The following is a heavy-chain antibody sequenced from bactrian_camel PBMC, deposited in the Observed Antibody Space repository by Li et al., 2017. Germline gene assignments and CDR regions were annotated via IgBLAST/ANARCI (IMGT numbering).Heavy chain of an antibody. CDR1: GYTNVAYC. CDR3: AAGWGCTERAGINY. J-gene: IGHJ4*01. D-gene: IGHD6*01. Sequence: HVQLVESGGGSVEPGDSRRLACVESGYTNVAYCMGWFRQGPGKEREGVAVLDSVGSINYADSVKGRFTISKDIAKNTLYLQMNSLKAEDSAMYYCAAGWGCTERAGINYWGQGTQVTVS. V-gene: IGHV3S55*01. CDR2: LDSVGSI.